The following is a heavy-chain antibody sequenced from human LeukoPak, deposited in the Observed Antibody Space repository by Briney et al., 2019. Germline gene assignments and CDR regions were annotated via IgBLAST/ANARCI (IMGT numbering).Heavy chain of an antibody. V-gene: IGHV5-10-1*01. CDR1: GYRFTNYW. CDR2: IDPSDSHT. Sequence: GESLQISCKGSGYRFTNYWINWVRQLPGKGLEWMGRIDPSDSHTYYSPSFQGHVTISADKSINTAYLQWSSLQASDTAMYYCGYCPGDCYIPDYWGQGTLVTVSS. CDR3: GYCPGDCYIPDY. J-gene: IGHJ4*02. D-gene: IGHD2-21*02.